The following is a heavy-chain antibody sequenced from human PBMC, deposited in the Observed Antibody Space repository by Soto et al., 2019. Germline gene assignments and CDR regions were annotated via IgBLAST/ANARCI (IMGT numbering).Heavy chain of an antibody. V-gene: IGHV4-34*01. CDR2: MNHRGKT. D-gene: IGHD2-15*01. Sequence: SETLSLTCAVYGGSFSGYYWTWIRQPPGKGLEWIGEMNHRGKTNYNPSLKSRLTISVDTTKNQFSLKLSSVTAADTAVYYCARNTYCSSGSCYNYWGQGNLVTVSS. CDR1: GGSFSGYY. J-gene: IGHJ4*02. CDR3: ARNTYCSSGSCYNY.